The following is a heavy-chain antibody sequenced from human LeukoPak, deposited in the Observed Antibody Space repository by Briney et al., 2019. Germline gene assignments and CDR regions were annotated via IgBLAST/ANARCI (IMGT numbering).Heavy chain of an antibody. V-gene: IGHV3-23*01. Sequence: GGSLRLSRAGSGFTFSSFAMAWVRHAPGRGLEWGSTISGSSVATYYADSGQGRFTISRDSTKNTLSLQMNSLRPEDTAVYYCAKDRGYGSGSYSGMYYFDYWGQGTLVTVSS. J-gene: IGHJ4*02. CDR3: AKDRGYGSGSYSGMYYFDY. D-gene: IGHD3-10*01. CDR1: GFTFSSFA. CDR2: ISGSSVAT.